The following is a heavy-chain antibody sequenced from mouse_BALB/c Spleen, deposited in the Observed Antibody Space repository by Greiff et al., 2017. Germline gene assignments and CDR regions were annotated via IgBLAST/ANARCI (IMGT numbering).Heavy chain of an antibody. D-gene: IGHD6-1*01. V-gene: IGHV3-6*02. Sequence: ESGPGLVKPSQSLSLTCSVTGYSITSGYYWNWIRQFPGNKLEWMGYISYDGSNNYNPSLKNRISITRDTSKNQFFLKLNSVTTEDTATYYCATRNYYAMDYWGQGTSVTVSS. J-gene: IGHJ4*01. CDR3: ATRNYYAMDY. CDR1: GYSITSGYY. CDR2: ISYDGSN.